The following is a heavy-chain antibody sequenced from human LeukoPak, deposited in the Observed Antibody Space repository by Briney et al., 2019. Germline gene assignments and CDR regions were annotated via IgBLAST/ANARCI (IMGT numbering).Heavy chain of an antibody. Sequence: KPSETLSLTCAVSGYSISNGYYWGWIRQPPGKGLEWIGSIYHSGSTYYNPSLKSRVTISVDTSKNQFSLKLSSVTAADTAVYYCGRCNSGYYYYFDYWGQGTLVTVSS. CDR2: IYHSGST. J-gene: IGHJ4*02. CDR1: GYSISNGYY. V-gene: IGHV4-38-2*01. CDR3: GRCNSGYYYYFDY. D-gene: IGHD3-22*01.